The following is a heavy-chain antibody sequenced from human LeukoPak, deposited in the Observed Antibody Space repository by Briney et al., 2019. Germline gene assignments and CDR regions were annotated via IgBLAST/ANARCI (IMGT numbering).Heavy chain of an antibody. CDR2: MPHDGSTK. CDR1: GFTFNNYV. Sequence: QPGGSLRLSCAASGFTFNNYVMHWVRQAPGKGLEWVALMPHDGSTKIYADFLKGRFTTSRDDSKSTLYLQMNSLRIDDTAFYYCAREGYGSGRAAAFDYWGQGTLVTVSS. D-gene: IGHD6-19*01. V-gene: IGHV3-30*03. CDR3: AREGYGSGRAAAFDY. J-gene: IGHJ4*02.